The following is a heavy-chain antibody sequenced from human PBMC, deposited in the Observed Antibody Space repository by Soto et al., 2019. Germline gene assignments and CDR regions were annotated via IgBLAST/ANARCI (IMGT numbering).Heavy chain of an antibody. Sequence: SSETLSLTCTVSGGSISSYYWTWIRQPPGKGLEWIGSIYYSGSTYYNPSLKSRVTISVDTSKNQFSLKLSSVTAADTAVYYCARQYYDILTGYPGGYDYWGQGTLVTVSS. J-gene: IGHJ4*02. CDR2: IYYSGST. V-gene: IGHV4-59*05. D-gene: IGHD3-9*01. CDR3: ARQYYDILTGYPGGYDY. CDR1: GGSISSYY.